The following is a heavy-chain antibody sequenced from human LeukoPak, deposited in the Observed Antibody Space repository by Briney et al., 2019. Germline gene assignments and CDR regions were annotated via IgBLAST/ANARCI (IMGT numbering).Heavy chain of an antibody. CDR3: VKGRDGYDS. CDR2: IYYSGST. D-gene: IGHD5-24*01. Sequence: SETLSLTCTDSGASISTYYCSWIQQPPGNGLEWIGYIYYSGSTNNNPSLKSRVTISVDTSKNQFSLKLSSVTAADTAVYYCVKGRDGYDSWGRGTLVTVSS. CDR1: GASISTYY. V-gene: IGHV4-59*01. J-gene: IGHJ4*02.